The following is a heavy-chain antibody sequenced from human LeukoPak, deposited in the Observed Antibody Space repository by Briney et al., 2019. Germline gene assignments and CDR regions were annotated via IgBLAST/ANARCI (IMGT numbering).Heavy chain of an antibody. D-gene: IGHD6-6*01. CDR1: GYTLTELS. CDR2: FDPEDGET. Sequence: GASVKVSCKVSGYTLTELSMHWVRQAPGKGLEWMGGFDPEDGETIYAQKFQGRVTMTTDTSTSTVHMELRSLRSDDTAVYYCARMSFLKQRTPPRPDDAFDIWGQGTMITVSS. V-gene: IGHV1-24*01. J-gene: IGHJ3*02. CDR3: ARMSFLKQRTPPRPDDAFDI.